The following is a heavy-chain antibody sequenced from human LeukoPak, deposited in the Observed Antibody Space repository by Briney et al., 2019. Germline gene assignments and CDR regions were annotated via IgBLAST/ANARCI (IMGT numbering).Heavy chain of an antibody. J-gene: IGHJ4*02. CDR2: ISYDGSYK. D-gene: IGHD3-22*01. CDR3: AKRLGYYDSSEGYFDQ. V-gene: IGHV3-30*18. Sequence: GGSLRLSCAASGFTFSSFGMHWVRQAPGKGMEWVAVISYDGSYKNYVDSVKGRFTISRDISKNTLYLQMNSLRAEDTALYYCAKRLGYYDSSEGYFDQWGQGTLVTVSS. CDR1: GFTFSSFG.